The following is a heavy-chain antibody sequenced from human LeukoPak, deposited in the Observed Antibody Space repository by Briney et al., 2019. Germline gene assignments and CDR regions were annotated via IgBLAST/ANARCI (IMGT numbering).Heavy chain of an antibody. J-gene: IGHJ5*02. CDR2: ISASGGSK. CDR1: GFTFSAYA. CDR3: ATEAREYCSSTSCPNWFDP. D-gene: IGHD2-2*01. V-gene: IGHV3-23*01. Sequence: GGSLRLSCAASGFTFSAYAMSWVRQVPGKGLEWVSAISASGGSKYYADSVKGRVTISRDNSKNTLYLQMNSLRGEDTAVYYCATEAREYCSSTSCPNWFDPWGQGTLVTVSS.